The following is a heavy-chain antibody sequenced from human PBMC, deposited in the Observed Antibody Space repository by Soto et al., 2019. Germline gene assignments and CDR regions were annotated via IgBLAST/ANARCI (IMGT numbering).Heavy chain of an antibody. CDR3: ARDQGIAVGYYGMDV. V-gene: IGHV3-33*01. CDR1: GFTFSSYG. J-gene: IGHJ6*02. D-gene: IGHD6-19*01. CDR2: IWYDGSNK. Sequence: GGSLRLSCAASGFTFSSYGMHWVRQAPGKGLEWVAVIWYDGSNKYYADSVKGRFTISRDNSKNTLYLQMNSLRAEDTAVYYCARDQGIAVGYYGMDVWGQGTTVTVSS.